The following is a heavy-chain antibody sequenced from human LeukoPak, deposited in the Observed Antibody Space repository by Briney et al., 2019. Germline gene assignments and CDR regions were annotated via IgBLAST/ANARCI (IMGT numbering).Heavy chain of an antibody. J-gene: IGHJ4*02. CDR1: GFTFSSYA. D-gene: IGHD3-22*01. Sequence: GGSLRLSCAAPGFTFSSYAMSWVRQAPGKGLEWASAISGSGGSTYYADSVKGRFTISRDNSKNTLYLQMNSLRAEDTAVYYCAKDQGPSYYYDSSGYYFFDYWGQGTLVTVSS. V-gene: IGHV3-23*01. CDR3: AKDQGPSYYYDSSGYYFFDY. CDR2: ISGSGGST.